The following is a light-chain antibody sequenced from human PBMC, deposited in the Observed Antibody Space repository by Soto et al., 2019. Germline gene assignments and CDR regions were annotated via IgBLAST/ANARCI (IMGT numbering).Light chain of an antibody. J-gene: IGKJ4*01. Sequence: DIQMTQSPSTLSASVGDRVTITCRASQSISSWLAWYQQKPGKAPKLLIYKASSLESGVPSRFSGSGSGTEFTLTIRSLQPDDFATYYCQQYNRLLTFGGGTKVEIK. CDR3: QQYNRLLT. V-gene: IGKV1-5*03. CDR2: KAS. CDR1: QSISSW.